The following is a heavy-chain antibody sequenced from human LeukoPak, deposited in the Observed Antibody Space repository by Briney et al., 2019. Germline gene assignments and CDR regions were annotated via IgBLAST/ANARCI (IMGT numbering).Heavy chain of an antibody. J-gene: IGHJ4*02. CDR1: GFTFSSYS. CDR2: ISSSSSTI. CDR3: ARDQTRYCSSTSCYGAYYFDY. Sequence: PGGSLRLSCAASGFTFSSYSMNWVRQAPGKGLEWVSYISSSSSTIYYADSVKGRFTISRDNAKNSLYLQMNSLRAEDTAVYYCARDQTRYCSSTSCYGAYYFDYWGQGTLVTVSS. V-gene: IGHV3-48*01. D-gene: IGHD2-2*01.